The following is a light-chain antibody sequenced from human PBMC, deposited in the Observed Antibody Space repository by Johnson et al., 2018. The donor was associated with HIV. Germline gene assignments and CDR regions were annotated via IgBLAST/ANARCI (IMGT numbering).Light chain of an antibody. CDR2: DNN. Sequence: QPVLTQPPSVSAAPGQKVTISCSGSSSNIGNNYVSWYQHLPGTAPQLLIYDNNKRPSGIPDRFSGSKSGTSATLGITGLQTGDEADYYCGTWDSNLSGRLYVVGSGTRLTGL. J-gene: IGLJ1*01. CDR3: GTWDSNLSGRLYV. V-gene: IGLV1-51*01. CDR1: SSNIGNNY.